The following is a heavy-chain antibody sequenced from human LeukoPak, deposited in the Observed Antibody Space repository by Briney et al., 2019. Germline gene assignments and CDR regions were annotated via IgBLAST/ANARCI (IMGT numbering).Heavy chain of an antibody. V-gene: IGHV4-30-2*01. CDR1: GGSISSGGYY. J-gene: IGHJ4*02. Sequence: SETLSLTCTVSGGSISSGGYYWSWIRQPPGKGLEWIGYIYHSGSTYYNPSLKSRVTISVDRSKNQFSLKLSSVTAADTAVYYCARDLRYGSGWYYFDYWGQGTLVTVSS. CDR3: ARDLRYGSGWYYFDY. D-gene: IGHD6-19*01. CDR2: IYHSGST.